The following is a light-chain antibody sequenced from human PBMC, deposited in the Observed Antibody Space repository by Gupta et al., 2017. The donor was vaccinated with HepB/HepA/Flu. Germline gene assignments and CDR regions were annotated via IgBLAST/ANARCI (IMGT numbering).Light chain of an antibody. J-gene: IGKJ2*01. CDR2: GAS. CDR1: QSVSSSY. Sequence: EILLTPSPVTLSLSPGERATLSCRASQSVSSSYLAWYQQKPGQAPRLLIYGASSRATGSPDRFSGSGSGTDFTLTISRLEPEEFAVYYCEQYGSAPPSMYTFGQGTKLEIK. V-gene: IGKV3-20*01. CDR3: EQYGSAPPSMYT.